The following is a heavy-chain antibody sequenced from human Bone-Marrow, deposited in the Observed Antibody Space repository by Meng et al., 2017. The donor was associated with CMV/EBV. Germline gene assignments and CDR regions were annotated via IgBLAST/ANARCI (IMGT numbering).Heavy chain of an antibody. CDR1: GFTFSNAW. Sequence: GESLKISCAASGFTFSNAWMSWVRQAPGKGLEWVSAISGSGGSTYYADSVKGRFTTSRDNSKNTLYLQMNSLRAEDTAVYYCAKDLGIAARHGGMDVWGQATTVTVSS. CDR3: AKDLGIAARHGGMDV. CDR2: ISGSGGST. V-gene: IGHV3-23*01. J-gene: IGHJ6*02. D-gene: IGHD6-6*01.